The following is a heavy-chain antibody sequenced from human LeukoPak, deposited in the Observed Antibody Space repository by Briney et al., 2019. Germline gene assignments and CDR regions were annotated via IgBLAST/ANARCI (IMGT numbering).Heavy chain of an antibody. CDR3: ARSSDYGDYD. Sequence: PSETLSLTCTVSGGSVNSGGYYWTWIRQHPGTGLEWLGYIYYSGRTYYNPSLKSRITISLDTSKNQFSLNLTSVSAADTAFYFCARSSDYGDYDWGQGTLITVSS. CDR2: IYYSGRT. V-gene: IGHV4-31*03. J-gene: IGHJ4*02. D-gene: IGHD4-17*01. CDR1: GGSVNSGGYY.